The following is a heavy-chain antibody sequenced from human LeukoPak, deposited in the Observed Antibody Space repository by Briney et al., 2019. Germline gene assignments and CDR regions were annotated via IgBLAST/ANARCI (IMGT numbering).Heavy chain of an antibody. J-gene: IGHJ3*02. CDR1: GFTFSSYW. D-gene: IGHD1-1*01. CDR2: IKQDGSEK. CDR3: ARDIGWNDYNPEGDAFDI. V-gene: IGHV3-7*01. Sequence: GGSLRLSCAASGFTFSSYWMSWVRQAPGKGLEWVANIKQDGSEKYYVDSVKGRFTISRDNAKNSLYLQMNSLRAEDTAVYYCARDIGWNDYNPEGDAFDIWGQGTMVTVSS.